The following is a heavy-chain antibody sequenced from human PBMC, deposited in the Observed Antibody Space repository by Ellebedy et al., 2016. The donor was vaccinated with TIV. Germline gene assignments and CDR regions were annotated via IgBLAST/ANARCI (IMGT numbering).Heavy chain of an antibody. V-gene: IGHV4-39*07. CDR1: GGSISNSDYY. CDR3: VRGLGYCTNGVCRMDV. Sequence: MPSETLSLTCTVSGGSISNSDYYWDWIRQPPGKGLEWLGSIYYSGSTYYNPSPGSRVTISADTSQNQFSLNLTSVTAADTAVYYCVRGLGYCTNGVCRMDVWGQGTTVTVSS. CDR2: IYYSGST. D-gene: IGHD2-8*01. J-gene: IGHJ6*02.